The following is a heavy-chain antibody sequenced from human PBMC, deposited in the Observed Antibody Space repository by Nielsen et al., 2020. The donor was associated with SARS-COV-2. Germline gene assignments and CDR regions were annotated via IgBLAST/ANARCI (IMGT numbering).Heavy chain of an antibody. D-gene: IGHD3-10*01. CDR3: ARDLLTLWFGSPVGPFDY. J-gene: IGHJ4*02. Sequence: GESLKISCAASGFTLSSYSMNWVRQAPGKGLEWVSSISSSSSYIYYADSVKGRFTISRDNAKNSLYLQMNSLRAEDTAVYYCARDLLTLWFGSPVGPFDYWGQGTLVTVSS. V-gene: IGHV3-21*01. CDR1: GFTLSSYS. CDR2: ISSSSSYI.